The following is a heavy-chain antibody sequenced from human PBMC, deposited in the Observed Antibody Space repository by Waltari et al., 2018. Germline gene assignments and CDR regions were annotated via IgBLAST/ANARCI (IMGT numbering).Heavy chain of an antibody. V-gene: IGHV4-59*11. CDR1: GGSISSHY. D-gene: IGHD3-10*01. CDR3: ARVRLVQGVHWYFHL. J-gene: IGHJ2*01. Sequence: QVQLQESGPGLVKPSETLSLTCTVSGGSISSHYWSWIRQPPGKGLEWIGYIYYSGGTNYNPSLRIRVTISVATSKNQFSLRLSSVTAADTAGYYCARVRLVQGVHWYFHLWGRGSLV. CDR2: IYYSGGT.